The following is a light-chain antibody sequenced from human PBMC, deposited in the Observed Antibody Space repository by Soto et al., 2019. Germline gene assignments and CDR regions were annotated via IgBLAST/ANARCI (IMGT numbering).Light chain of an antibody. CDR2: AAS. V-gene: IGKV1-39*01. CDR3: QQSYSTPLT. Sequence: IQMTQSPSSLSASVGDRVTITCRASQSISSYLNWYRQKPGKAPKLLIYAASSLHSGVPSRFSGSGSGTDFTLTISSLQPEDFATYYCQQSYSTPLTFGGGTKVEIK. J-gene: IGKJ4*01. CDR1: QSISSY.